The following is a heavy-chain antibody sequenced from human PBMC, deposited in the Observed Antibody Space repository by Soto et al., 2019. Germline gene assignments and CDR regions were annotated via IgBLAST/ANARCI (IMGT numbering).Heavy chain of an antibody. CDR3: ARDLTAITTRGGYTQNYYYRMDV. V-gene: IGHV3-21*01. J-gene: IGHJ6*02. CDR1: GFTFSNYN. Sequence: GGSLRLSCAASGFTFSNYNMNWVRQAPGKGLEWVSSISSSSSYINYADSVKGRFTISRDNVKNSLYLQMNSLRAEDTAVYYCARDLTAITTRGGYTQNYYYRMDVWGQGTTVTVSS. D-gene: IGHD3-22*01. CDR2: ISSSSSYI.